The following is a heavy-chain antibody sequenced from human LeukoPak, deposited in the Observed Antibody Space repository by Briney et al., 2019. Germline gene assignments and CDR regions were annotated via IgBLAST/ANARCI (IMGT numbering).Heavy chain of an antibody. Sequence: GGSLRLSCSASGFTFSTYIMHWVRQAPGKGLETVSAITGNGGSTFYADSVKGRFTISRDNSKNTLYLQMSSLRAEDTAMYYCARRDDYGAYDCWGQGTLVTVSS. D-gene: IGHD4-17*01. CDR1: GFTFSTYI. CDR2: ITGNGGST. CDR3: ARRDDYGAYDC. V-gene: IGHV3-64D*06. J-gene: IGHJ4*02.